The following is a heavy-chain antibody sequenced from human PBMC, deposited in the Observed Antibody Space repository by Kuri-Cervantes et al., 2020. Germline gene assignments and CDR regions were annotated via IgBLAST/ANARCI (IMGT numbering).Heavy chain of an antibody. Sequence: SETLSLTCAVSGGSISSGGYSWSWIRQPPGKGLEWIGYIYHSGSTYYNPSPKSRVTISVDRSKNQFSLKLSSVTAADTAVYYCARGGAAAGRNWFDPWGQGTLVTVSS. CDR3: ARGGAAAGRNWFDP. CDR1: GGSISSGGYS. J-gene: IGHJ5*02. D-gene: IGHD6-13*01. CDR2: IYHSGST. V-gene: IGHV4-30-2*01.